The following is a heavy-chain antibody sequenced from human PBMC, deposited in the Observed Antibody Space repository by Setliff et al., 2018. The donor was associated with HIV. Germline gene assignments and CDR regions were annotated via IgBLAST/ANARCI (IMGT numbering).Heavy chain of an antibody. D-gene: IGHD3-22*01. Sequence: GGSVKVSCKASGGTFSSYAISWVRQAPGQGLEWMGGIIPIFGTANYAQKFQGRVTITTDESTSTAYMELSSLRSEDTAVYYCARDRAHYYDSSGQMPFDIWGQGTMVTVSS. CDR2: IIPIFGTA. CDR1: GGTFSSYA. J-gene: IGHJ3*02. V-gene: IGHV1-69*05. CDR3: ARDRAHYYDSSGQMPFDI.